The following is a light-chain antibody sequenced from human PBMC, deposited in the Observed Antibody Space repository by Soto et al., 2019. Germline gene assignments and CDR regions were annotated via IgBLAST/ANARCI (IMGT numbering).Light chain of an antibody. V-gene: IGKV1-5*01. J-gene: IGKJ1*01. CDR2: DAS. CDR1: QTISSW. CDR3: QQYNSYSWT. Sequence: VQMTQSPCTLSGSAGGRVTITFPASQTISSWLAWYQQKPGKAPKLLIYDASSWESGVPSRFSGSGSGTEFTLTISSLQPDDFATYYCQQYNSYSWTFGQGTKVDIK.